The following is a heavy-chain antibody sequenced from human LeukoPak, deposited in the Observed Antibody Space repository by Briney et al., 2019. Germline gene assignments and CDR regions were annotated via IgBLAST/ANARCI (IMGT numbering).Heavy chain of an antibody. J-gene: IGHJ6*03. CDR2: IYTSGST. CDR3: ARDFNGVGLPMDV. Sequence: IPSETLSLTCTVSGGSISSGSYYWSWIRQPAGKGLEWIGRIYTSGSTNYNPSLKSRVTISVDTSKNQFSLKLSSVTAADTAVYYCARDFNGVGLPMDVWGKGTTVTISS. V-gene: IGHV4-61*02. D-gene: IGHD3-10*01. CDR1: GGSISSGSYY.